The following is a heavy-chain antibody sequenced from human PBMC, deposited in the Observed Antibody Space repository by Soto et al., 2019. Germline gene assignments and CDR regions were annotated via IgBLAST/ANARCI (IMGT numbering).Heavy chain of an antibody. CDR2: ISDTAGDT. CDR3: ARDQAGTSEYYYYVMDV. CDR1: GFTFSNYY. D-gene: IGHD2-2*01. J-gene: IGHJ6*02. V-gene: IGHV3-11*04. Sequence: PGGSLRLSCAASGFTFSNYYMSWIRQVPGKGLECVSYISDTAGDTHYADSVKGRFTIPRDNAKNSLFLLMSSLRAEDTAVYYCARDQAGTSEYYYYVMDVWGQGTTVTVSS.